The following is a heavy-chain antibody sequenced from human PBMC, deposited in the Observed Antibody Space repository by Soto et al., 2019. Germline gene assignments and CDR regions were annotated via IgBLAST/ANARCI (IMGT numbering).Heavy chain of an antibody. CDR2: IWYDGSNK. CDR3: ARDGITYGDYGYYYGMDV. D-gene: IGHD4-17*01. CDR1: GFTFSSYG. J-gene: IGHJ6*02. Sequence: QVQLVESGGGVVQPGRSLRLSCAASGFTFSSYGMHWVRQAPGKGLEWVAVIWYDGSNKYYADSVKGRVTISRDNSKNKLYLQMTGLGAEDTAVYYRARDGITYGDYGYYYGMDVWGRGTTVTVSS. V-gene: IGHV3-33*01.